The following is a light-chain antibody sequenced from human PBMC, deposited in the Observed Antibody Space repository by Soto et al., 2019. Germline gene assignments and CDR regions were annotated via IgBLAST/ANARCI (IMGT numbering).Light chain of an antibody. CDR2: GAS. Sequence: EIVLTQSPGTLSLSPGERATLSCRSSQSVSSSYLAWYQQKPGQAPRLLIYGASSRATGIPDRFSGSGSETDFTLTISRLEPEDFAVYYCRQFGSSRMYTFGQGTKLEI. CDR3: RQFGSSRMYT. CDR1: QSVSSSY. V-gene: IGKV3-20*01. J-gene: IGKJ2*01.